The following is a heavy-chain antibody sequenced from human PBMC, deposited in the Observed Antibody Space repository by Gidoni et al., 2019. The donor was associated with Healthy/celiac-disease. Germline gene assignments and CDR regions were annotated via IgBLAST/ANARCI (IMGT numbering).Heavy chain of an antibody. CDR2: INHSGST. CDR1: GGSFSGYY. Sequence: QVQLQQWGAGLLKPSATLSLTCAVYGGSFSGYYWSWTRQPPGKGLEWIGEINHSGSTNYNPSIKSRITISVDTSKNQFSLKLSSVTAADTAVYYCARGRRYGDYRRYYYGMDVWGQGTTVTVSS. J-gene: IGHJ6*02. V-gene: IGHV4-34*01. D-gene: IGHD4-17*01. CDR3: ARGRRYGDYRRYYYGMDV.